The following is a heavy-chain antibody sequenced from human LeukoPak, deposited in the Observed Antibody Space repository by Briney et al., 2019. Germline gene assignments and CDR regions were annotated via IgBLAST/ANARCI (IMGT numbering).Heavy chain of an antibody. Sequence: PGGSLRLSCAASGFTFSNAWMSWVRQAPGKGLEWVGRIKSKTDGGTTAYAAPVKGRFTISRDDSKNTLYLQMNSLKTEDTAGHYCTTEGVLGYCTNGVRSGAFDICGQVTMVTVSS. CDR1: GFTFSNAW. CDR2: IKSKTDGGTT. CDR3: TTEGVLGYCTNGVRSGAFDI. J-gene: IGHJ3*02. D-gene: IGHD2-8*01. V-gene: IGHV3-15*01.